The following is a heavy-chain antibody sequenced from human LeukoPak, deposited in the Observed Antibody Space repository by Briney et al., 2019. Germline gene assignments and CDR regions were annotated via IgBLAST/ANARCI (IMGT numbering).Heavy chain of an antibody. J-gene: IGHJ5*02. CDR3: TTDFLRGYSGS. V-gene: IGHV3-15*01. CDR2: IKTETVGGTT. CDR1: GFTFSNVW. Sequence: GGSLRLSCAASGFTFSNVWMIWVRQAPGKGLECVGRIKTETVGGTTDYAAPVKGGFTISRDDSKNTVDLQMKSLQTEDTAVYYCTTDFLRGYSGSWGQGTLVTVSS. D-gene: IGHD5-12*01.